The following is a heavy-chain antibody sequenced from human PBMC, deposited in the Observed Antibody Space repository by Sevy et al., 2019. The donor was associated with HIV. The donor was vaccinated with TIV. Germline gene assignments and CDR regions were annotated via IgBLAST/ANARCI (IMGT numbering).Heavy chain of an antibody. CDR2: LIAYDGNT. Sequence: ASVKVSYKASGYTFTSYGISWVRQAPGQGLEWMGWLIAYDGNTNYAQKLQGRVTMTTDTSTSTAFMELRSLRSDDTAVYYCARDSEYQLLSGDYYYGMDVWDQGTTVTVSS. J-gene: IGHJ6*02. CDR1: GYTFTSYG. CDR3: ARDSEYQLLSGDYYYGMDV. D-gene: IGHD2-2*01. V-gene: IGHV1-18*04.